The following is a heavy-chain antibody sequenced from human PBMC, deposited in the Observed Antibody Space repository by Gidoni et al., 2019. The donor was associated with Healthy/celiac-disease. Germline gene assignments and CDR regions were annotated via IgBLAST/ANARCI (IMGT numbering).Heavy chain of an antibody. CDR1: GFTVSSNY. V-gene: IGHV3-66*01. J-gene: IGHJ3*02. D-gene: IGHD3-10*01. Sequence: EVQLVESGGGLVLPGGSLRLSCAASGFTVSSNYMSWVRQAPGKGLEWVSVIYSGGSTYYADSVKGRFTISRDNAKNTLYLQMNSLRAEDTAVYYCASSITMVRGIIDAFDIWGQGTMVTVSS. CDR3: ASSITMVRGIIDAFDI. CDR2: IYSGGST.